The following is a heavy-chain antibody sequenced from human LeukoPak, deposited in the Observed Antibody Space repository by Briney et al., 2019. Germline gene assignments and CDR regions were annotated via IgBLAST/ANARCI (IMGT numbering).Heavy chain of an antibody. J-gene: IGHJ6*03. CDR2: IIPIFGTA. D-gene: IGHD2-21*01. CDR3: ARGPAYCGGDCYPRYYYYYYMDV. Sequence: GASVKVSCKASGGTFSSYAISWVRQVPGQGLEWMGGIIPIFGTANYAQKFQGRVTITTDESTSTAYMELSSLRSEDTAVYYCARGPAYCGGDCYPRYYYYYYMDVWGKGTTVTVSS. V-gene: IGHV1-69*05. CDR1: GGTFSSYA.